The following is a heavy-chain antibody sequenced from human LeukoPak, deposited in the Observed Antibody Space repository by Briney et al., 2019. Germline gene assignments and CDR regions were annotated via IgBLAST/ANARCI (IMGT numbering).Heavy chain of an antibody. CDR1: GFTFTSSA. J-gene: IGHJ6*02. D-gene: IGHD2-2*01. Sequence: GASVKVSCKASGFTFTSSAVQWVRQARGQRLEWIGWIVVGSGNTNYAQKFQERVTITRDMSTSTAYMELSSLRSEDTAVYYCAVRPAAHTARYYYYGMDVWGQGTTVTVSS. CDR2: IVVGSGNT. V-gene: IGHV1-58*01. CDR3: AVRPAAHTARYYYYGMDV.